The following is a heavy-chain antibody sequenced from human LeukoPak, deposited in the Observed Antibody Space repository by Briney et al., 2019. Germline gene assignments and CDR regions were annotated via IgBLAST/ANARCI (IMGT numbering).Heavy chain of an antibody. J-gene: IGHJ4*02. CDR3: ARESKGSWIQPIPVPDY. D-gene: IGHD5-18*01. Sequence: SETLSLTCTVSGGSISSYYWSWIRQPPGKGLEWIGYIYYSGSTNYNPSLKSRVTISVDTSKNQFSLKLSSVTAADTAVYYCARESKGSWIQPIPVPDYWGQGTLVTVSS. CDR1: GGSISSYY. CDR2: IYYSGST. V-gene: IGHV4-59*12.